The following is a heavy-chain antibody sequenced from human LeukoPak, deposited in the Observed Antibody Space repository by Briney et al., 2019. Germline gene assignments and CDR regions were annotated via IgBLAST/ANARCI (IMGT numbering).Heavy chain of an antibody. D-gene: IGHD2-15*01. CDR2: INHSGST. Sequence: SETLSLTCAVYGGSFSGYYWSWIRQPPGKGLEWIGEINHSGSTNYNPSLKSRVTISVDTSKNQFSLKLSSVTAADTAVYYCGRGGCSGGSCYSETYDWFDPWGQGTLVTVSS. CDR3: GRGGCSGGSCYSETYDWFDP. V-gene: IGHV4-34*09. J-gene: IGHJ5*02. CDR1: GGSFSGYY.